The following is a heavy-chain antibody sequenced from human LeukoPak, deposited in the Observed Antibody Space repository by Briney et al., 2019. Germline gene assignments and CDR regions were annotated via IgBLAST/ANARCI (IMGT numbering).Heavy chain of an antibody. CDR2: INSDGSST. D-gene: IGHD2-15*01. CDR3: ARAFGSLGLDL. J-gene: IGHJ5*02. CDR1: RFTFSSNW. Sequence: GGSLRLSCAASRFTFSSNWMHWVRQAPGKGLVWVSCINSDGSSTKYADSVKGRFTVSRDNAKNTLYLQMNSLRVGDTAVYYCARAFGSLGLDLWGQGTLVTVSS. V-gene: IGHV3-74*03.